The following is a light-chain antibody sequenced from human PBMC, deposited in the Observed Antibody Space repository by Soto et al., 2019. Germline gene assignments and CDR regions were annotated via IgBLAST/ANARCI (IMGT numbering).Light chain of an antibody. J-gene: IGKJ4*01. CDR3: LQDNRYPLT. V-gene: IGKV1-39*01. CDR2: APS. CDR1: QSISNY. Sequence: DIQMTQSPSSLSASVGDRVTITCRASQSISNYLNWYQQKPGKAPKLLIYAPSSLQSGVPSRFSGSGSGTDFTLTITSLQPEDFATYHCLQDNRYPLTFGGGTKVDI.